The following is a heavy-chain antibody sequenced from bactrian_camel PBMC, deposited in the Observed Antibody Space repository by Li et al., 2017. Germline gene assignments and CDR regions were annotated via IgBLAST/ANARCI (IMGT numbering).Heavy chain of an antibody. D-gene: IGHD4*01. CDR3: ATGPNSEYSDGSVDFSL. CDR1: GFTWGSYR. CDR2: ISRSGDNK. V-gene: IGHV3S26*01. Sequence: HVQLVESGGGLVQPGGSLRLSCAAPGFTWGSYRMYWVRQAPGKGLEWVSAISRSGDNKHYADSLKGQFEISRDNAKNTVFLRMTGLTPDDTAVYYCATGPNSEYSDGSVDFSLWGQGTQVTVS. J-gene: IGHJ4*01.